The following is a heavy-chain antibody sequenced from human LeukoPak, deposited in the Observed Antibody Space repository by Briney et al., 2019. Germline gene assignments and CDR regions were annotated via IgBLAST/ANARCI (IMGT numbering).Heavy chain of an antibody. D-gene: IGHD4-23*01. CDR3: ARLSVLGGGNSLDYYYYYYMDV. CDR1: GGSISSGGYY. J-gene: IGHJ6*03. V-gene: IGHV4-31*03. CDR2: IYYSGST. Sequence: SETLSLTCTVSGGSISSGGYYWSWIRQHPGKGLEWIGYIYYSGSTYYYPSLKSRVTISVDTSKNQFSLKLSSVTAADTAVYYCARLSVLGGGNSLDYYYYYYMDVWGKGTTVTVSS.